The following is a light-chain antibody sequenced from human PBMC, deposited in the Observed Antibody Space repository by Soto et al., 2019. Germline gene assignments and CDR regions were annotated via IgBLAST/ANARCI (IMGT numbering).Light chain of an antibody. CDR1: QGISRY. V-gene: IGKV1-9*01. J-gene: IGKJ4*01. CDR2: AAS. Sequence: IQLTQSPSSLSASVGDSVTITCGASQGISRYLSWYQQKPGRXXKXXISAASTLQSGVPARFSGSGSGTDLTLSITSLQPEDFETYYCQQLNTFPVTFGGGTKVDIK. CDR3: QQLNTFPVT.